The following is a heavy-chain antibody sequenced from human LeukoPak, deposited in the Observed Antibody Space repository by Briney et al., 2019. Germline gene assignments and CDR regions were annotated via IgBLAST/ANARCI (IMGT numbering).Heavy chain of an antibody. V-gene: IGHV1-46*01. CDR3: ARDCTPRSVGYSDPSFAY. CDR1: GYTFPSYY. CDR2: INHSGGGT. Sequence: SVKLSCGSSGYTFPSYYMHWVPQPPGQGLEWMGVINHSGGGTSYAEKFEGRVTMTRDTSTSTVYMELSSLRSQDTAVYYCARDCTPRSVGYSDPSFAYGGQATLV. J-gene: IGHJ4*02. D-gene: IGHD3-22*01.